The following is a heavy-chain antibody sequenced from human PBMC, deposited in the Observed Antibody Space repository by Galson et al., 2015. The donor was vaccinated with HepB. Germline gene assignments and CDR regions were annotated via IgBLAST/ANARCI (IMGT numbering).Heavy chain of an antibody. CDR3: GKGPGAAAGKGYIQQ. V-gene: IGHV3-9*01. D-gene: IGHD6-13*01. Sequence: LSLTCTVSGGSISSYYWSWIRQPPVKGLEWVSGVSWNSGNRDHADSVKGRFTISRDNAKNSLYLQMNSLRPEDTALYYCGKGPGAAAGKGYIQQWGQGTLVIVST. CDR1: GGSISSYY. J-gene: IGHJ1*01. CDR2: VSWNSGNR.